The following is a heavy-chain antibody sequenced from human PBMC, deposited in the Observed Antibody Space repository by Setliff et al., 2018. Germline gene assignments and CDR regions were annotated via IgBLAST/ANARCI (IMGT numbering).Heavy chain of an antibody. CDR1: GFSLSNARMG. CDR3: VREGGNYFPLDY. Sequence: SGPTLVNPTETLTLTCTVSGFSLSNARMGVSWIRQPPGKALEWLAHIFSNDEKSYSTSLKSRLTISKDTSKSQVVLTMTNMDPVDTATYYCVREGGNYFPLDYWGLGTLVTVSS. J-gene: IGHJ4*02. D-gene: IGHD1-26*01. V-gene: IGHV2-26*01. CDR2: IFSNDEK.